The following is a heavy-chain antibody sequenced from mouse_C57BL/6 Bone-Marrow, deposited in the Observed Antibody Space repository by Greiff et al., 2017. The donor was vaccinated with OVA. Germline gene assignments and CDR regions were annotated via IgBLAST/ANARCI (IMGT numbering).Heavy chain of an antibody. V-gene: IGHV1-81*01. CDR2: IYPRSGST. D-gene: IGHD2-4*01. Sequence: QVQLQQSGAELVRPGASVKLSCKASGYTFTSYGISWVKQRTGQGLEWIGVIYPRSGSTYYNEKFKGQATLTADKSSSTAYMELRSLTSEDSAVDFCAREDYIRWFDDWGKGTLVTVSA. CDR3: AREDYIRWFDD. CDR1: GYTFTSYG. J-gene: IGHJ3*01.